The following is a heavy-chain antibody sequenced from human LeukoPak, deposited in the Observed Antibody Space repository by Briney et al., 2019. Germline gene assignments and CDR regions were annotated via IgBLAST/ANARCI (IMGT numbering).Heavy chain of an antibody. CDR1: GGSISSSNYY. D-gene: IGHD5-12*01. Sequence: SETLSLTCTVSGGSISSSNYYWGWIRQPPAKGLEWIGSIYYSGSTYYNPSLKSRVTISVDTSKNQFSLKLSSVTAADTAVYYCARRRIVATIDYWGQGTLVTVSS. CDR3: ARRRIVATIDY. CDR2: IYYSGST. J-gene: IGHJ4*02. V-gene: IGHV4-39*01.